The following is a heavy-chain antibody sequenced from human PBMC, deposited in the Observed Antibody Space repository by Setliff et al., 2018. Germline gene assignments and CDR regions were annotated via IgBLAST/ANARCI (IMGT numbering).Heavy chain of an antibody. CDR3: ARVNDHYYDSSGYFDY. V-gene: IGHV7-4-1*02. Sequence: ASVKVSCKPSGYTFTSYAMNWVRQAPGQGLEWMGWVNTNTGNTTYAQGVTGRYVFSLDTSVSTAYLQISSLKAEDTAVYYCARVNDHYYDSSGYFDYWGQGTLVTVSS. D-gene: IGHD3-22*01. J-gene: IGHJ4*02. CDR2: VNTNTGNT. CDR1: GYTFTSYA.